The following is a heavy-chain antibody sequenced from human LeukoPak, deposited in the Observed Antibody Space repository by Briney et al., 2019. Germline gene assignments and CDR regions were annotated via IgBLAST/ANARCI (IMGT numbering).Heavy chain of an antibody. D-gene: IGHD6-19*01. CDR1: GFTFSNYA. CDR3: AREPRYSSGGGYYFDY. Sequence: AGRSLRLSCAASGFTFSNYAMHWVRQAPGEGLEWVAVISYDGSNKYYADSVKGRFTISRDNSKNTLYLQMNSLRAEDTAVYYCAREPRYSSGGGYYFDYWGQGTLVTVSS. V-gene: IGHV3-30*04. CDR2: ISYDGSNK. J-gene: IGHJ4*02.